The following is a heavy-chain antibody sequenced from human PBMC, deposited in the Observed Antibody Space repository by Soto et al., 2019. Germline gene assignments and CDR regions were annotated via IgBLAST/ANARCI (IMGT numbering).Heavy chain of an antibody. CDR1: GGSVTNGRSS. J-gene: IGHJ5*02. V-gene: IGHV4-30-2*06. CDR2: IYHSGST. D-gene: IGHD6-13*01. Sequence: PSETLSLTCSVSGGSVTNGRSSWNWIRQSPGKGLEWIAYIYHSGSTYYNPSLRSRVTISVDRSENQFSLKLSSVTAADTAVYYCVRESAASGPNWFDPWGQGTPVTVSS. CDR3: VRESAASGPNWFDP.